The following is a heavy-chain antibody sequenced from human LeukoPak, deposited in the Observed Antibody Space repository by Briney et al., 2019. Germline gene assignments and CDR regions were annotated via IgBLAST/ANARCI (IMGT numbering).Heavy chain of an antibody. CDR1: GYTFTGYY. CDR2: INPNSGGT. CDR3: ARDFRPSSGWFPKYYFDY. Sequence: ASVKVPCKASGYTFTGYYMHWVRQAPGQGLEWMGWINPNSGGTNYAQKFQGRVTMTRDTSISTAYMELSRLRSDDTAVYYCARDFRPSSGWFPKYYFDYWGQGTLVTVSS. J-gene: IGHJ4*02. V-gene: IGHV1-2*02. D-gene: IGHD6-19*01.